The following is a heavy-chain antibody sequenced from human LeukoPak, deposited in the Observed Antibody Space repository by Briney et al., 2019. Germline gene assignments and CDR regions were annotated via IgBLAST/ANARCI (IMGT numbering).Heavy chain of an antibody. V-gene: IGHV1-69*13. CDR1: GGTFSSYA. CDR2: IIPIFGTA. D-gene: IGHD3-3*01. J-gene: IGHJ4*02. CDR3: ATGIQLRFLEWLLLGY. Sequence: RASVKVSCKASGGTFSSYAISWVRQAPGQGLEWMGGIIPIFGTANYAQKFQGRVTITADESTSTAYMELSSLRSEDTAVYYCATGIQLRFLEWLLLGYWGQGTLVTVSS.